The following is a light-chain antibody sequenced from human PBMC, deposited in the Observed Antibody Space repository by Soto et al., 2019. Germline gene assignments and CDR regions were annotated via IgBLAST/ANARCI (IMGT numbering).Light chain of an antibody. CDR2: DVN. CDR1: TSDIGTYNS. V-gene: IGLV2-14*03. Sequence: QSALTQPASVSGSPGQSIIISCTATTSDIGTYNSISWFQQHPGQVPRLIIYDVNSRPSGVSDRFAGSKSGNRASLTISGRQEEDEADDYWSAFSGRNIGVFGGGTKLTVL. CDR3: SAFSGRNIGV. J-gene: IGLJ3*02.